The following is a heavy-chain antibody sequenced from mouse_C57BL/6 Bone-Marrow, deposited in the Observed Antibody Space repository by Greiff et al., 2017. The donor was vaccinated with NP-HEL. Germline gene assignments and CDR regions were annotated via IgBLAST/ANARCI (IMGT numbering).Heavy chain of an antibody. CDR2: ISNKANGNTT. Sequence: EVQLQESGGGLVQPGGSLSLSCAASGFTFTDYYMSWVRQPPGKALEWLGFISNKANGNTTEYSASVKGRFTISRDNSQSILYLHMNALRAEDSATYYCARYTGGLHWYFDVWGTGTTVTVSS. CDR1: GFTFTDYY. CDR3: ARYTGGLHWYFDV. J-gene: IGHJ1*03. V-gene: IGHV7-3*01.